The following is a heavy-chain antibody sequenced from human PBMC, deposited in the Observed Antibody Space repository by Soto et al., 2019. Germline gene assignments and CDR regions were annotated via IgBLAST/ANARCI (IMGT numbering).Heavy chain of an antibody. CDR1: GFKFSDYG. V-gene: IGHV3-30*18. D-gene: IGHD3-16*01. CDR2: VLYDGSKK. Sequence: QVHLVESGGGVVQPGTSLRLSCRASGFKFSDYGMDWVRQAPGKGLEWVSRVLYDGSKKYYADSVKGRFTISRDNPRNTLYLQMDSLRAEDTGVYYCVKDLALMGDYWGQGTPFPVSS. CDR3: VKDLALMGDY. J-gene: IGHJ4*02.